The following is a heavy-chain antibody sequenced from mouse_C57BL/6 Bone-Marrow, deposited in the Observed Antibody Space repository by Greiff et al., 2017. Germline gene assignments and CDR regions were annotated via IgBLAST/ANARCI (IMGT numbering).Heavy chain of an antibody. J-gene: IGHJ4*01. CDR3: ARDYYGSSYAMDY. CDR2: ISSGSSTI. CDR1: GFTFSDYG. V-gene: IGHV5-17*01. Sequence: EVQLMESGGGLVKPGGSLKLSCAASGFTFSDYGMHWVRQAPEKGLEWVAYISSGSSTIYYADTVKGRFTISRDNAKNTLFLQMTSLRSEDTAMYYCARDYYGSSYAMDYWGQGTSVTVSS. D-gene: IGHD1-1*01.